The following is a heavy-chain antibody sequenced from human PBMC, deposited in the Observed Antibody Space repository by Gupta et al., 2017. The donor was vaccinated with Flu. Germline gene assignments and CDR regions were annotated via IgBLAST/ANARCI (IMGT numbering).Heavy chain of an antibody. CDR2: MNPNSGNT. Sequence: QVQLVQSGAEVKKPGASVKVSCKASGYTFTSYDINWVRQATGQGLEWMGWMNPNSGNTGYAQKFQGRVTMTRNTSISTAYMELSSLRSEDTAVYYCARSYVLRYFDWLPEVSWFDPWGQGTLVTVSS. CDR1: GYTFTSYD. J-gene: IGHJ5*02. V-gene: IGHV1-8*01. CDR3: ARSYVLRYFDWLPEVSWFDP. D-gene: IGHD3-9*01.